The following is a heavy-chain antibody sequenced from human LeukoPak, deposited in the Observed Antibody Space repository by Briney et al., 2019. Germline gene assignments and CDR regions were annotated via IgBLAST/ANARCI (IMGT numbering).Heavy chain of an antibody. CDR2: IYYSGSP. J-gene: IGHJ3*02. CDR1: GGSISSSSYY. Sequence: SETLSLTCTVSGGSISSSSYYGGWIRQPPGKGLEWIGGIYYSGSPYHNPSLSKRVNMSLDTSKNQLSLELSSVTAADTAVYYCVSSRGTSTFDIWGHGTMVTVSS. CDR3: VSSRGTSTFDI. D-gene: IGHD3-16*01. V-gene: IGHV4-39*07.